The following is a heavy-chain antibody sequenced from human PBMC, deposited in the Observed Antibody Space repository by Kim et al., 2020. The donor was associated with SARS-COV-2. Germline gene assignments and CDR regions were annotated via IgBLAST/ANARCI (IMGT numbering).Heavy chain of an antibody. CDR3: AKLISSFYDYYGMDV. J-gene: IGHJ6*02. CDR2: ISGSGGST. D-gene: IGHD2-8*01. Sequence: GGSLRLSCAASGFTFSSYAMSWVRQAPGKGLEWVSAISGSGGSTYYADSVKGRFTISRDNSKNTLYLQMNSLRAEDTAIYYCAKLISSFYDYYGMDVWGQGTTVTVSS. V-gene: IGHV3-23*01. CDR1: GFTFSSYA.